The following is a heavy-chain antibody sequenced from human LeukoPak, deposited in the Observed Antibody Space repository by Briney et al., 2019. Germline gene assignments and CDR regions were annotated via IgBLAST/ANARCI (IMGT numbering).Heavy chain of an antibody. J-gene: IGHJ5*02. CDR1: GGSVSSGSYY. D-gene: IGHD3-22*01. CDR2: IYYSGST. Sequence: SETLSLTCTVSGGSVSSGSYYWSWIRQPPGKGLEWIGYIYYSGSTNYNPSLKSRVTISVDTSKNQFSLKLSSVTAADTAVYYCARTDPTPYTYYYDSSGPIGFDPWGQGTLVTVSS. V-gene: IGHV4-61*01. CDR3: ARTDPTPYTYYYDSSGPIGFDP.